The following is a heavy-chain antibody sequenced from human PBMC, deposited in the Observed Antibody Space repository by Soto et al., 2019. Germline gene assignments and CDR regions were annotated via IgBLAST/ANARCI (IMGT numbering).Heavy chain of an antibody. D-gene: IGHD3-10*01. CDR3: ARDEGYYYGSG. CDR1: GGSITSGYYY. Sequence: QVQLQESGPGLVKPSQTLSLTCTVSGGSITSGYYYWSWVRQPPGKGLEWIGYIYSSGKTYYNPSLNSXXTXSXXTSTDQFPLQLNSVTAADTAVYYCARDEGYYYGSGWGQGTLVTVSS. J-gene: IGHJ4*02. V-gene: IGHV4-30-4*01. CDR2: IYSSGKT.